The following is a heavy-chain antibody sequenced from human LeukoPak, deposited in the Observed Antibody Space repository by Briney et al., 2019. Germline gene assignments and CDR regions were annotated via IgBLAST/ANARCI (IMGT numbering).Heavy chain of an antibody. D-gene: IGHD2-2*01. CDR2: IYHSGST. V-gene: IGHV4-30-2*01. J-gene: IGHJ4*02. CDR1: GGSISSGGYS. CDR3: ARARPAKGGGYYFDY. Sequence: SETLSLTCAVSGGSISSGGYSWSWIRQPPGKGLEWIGYIYHSGSTYYNPSLKSRVTISVDRSKNQFSLKLSSVTAADTAVYYCARARPAKGGGYYFDYWGRGTLVTVSS.